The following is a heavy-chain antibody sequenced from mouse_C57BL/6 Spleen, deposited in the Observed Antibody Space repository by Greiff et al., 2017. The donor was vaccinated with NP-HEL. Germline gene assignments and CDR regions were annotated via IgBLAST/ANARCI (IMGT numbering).Heavy chain of an antibody. CDR1: GYTFTDYN. D-gene: IGHD2-4*01. V-gene: IGHV1-22*01. CDR2: INPNNGGT. Sequence: EVQLQQSGPELVKPGASVKMSCKASGYTFTDYNMHWVKQSHGKSLEWIGYINPNNGGTSYNQKFKGKATLTVNKSSSTAYMELRSLTSEDSAVYYCARSGDYDGDWFAYWGQGTLVTVSA. CDR3: ARSGDYDGDWFAY. J-gene: IGHJ3*01.